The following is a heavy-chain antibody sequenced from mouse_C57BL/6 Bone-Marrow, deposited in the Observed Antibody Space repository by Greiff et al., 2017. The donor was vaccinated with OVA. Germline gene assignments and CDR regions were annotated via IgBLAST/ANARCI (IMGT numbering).Heavy chain of an antibody. CDR2: INPGSGGT. CDR1: GYAFTNYL. CDR3: AISYDGYYWDFDY. J-gene: IGHJ2*01. Sequence: VQLQESGAELVRPGTSVKVSCKASGYAFTNYLIEWVKQRPGQGLEWIGVINPGSGGTNYNEKFKGKATLTADKSSSTAYMQLSSLTSEDSAVYFCAISYDGYYWDFDYWGQGTTLTVSS. V-gene: IGHV1-54*01. D-gene: IGHD2-3*01.